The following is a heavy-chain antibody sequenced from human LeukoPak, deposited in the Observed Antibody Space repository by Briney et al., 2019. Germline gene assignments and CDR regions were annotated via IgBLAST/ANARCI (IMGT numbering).Heavy chain of an antibody. J-gene: IGHJ4*01. D-gene: IGHD3-3*01. CDR3: AREAILDY. V-gene: IGHV3-9*01. Sequence: GRSLRLSCAASGFTFDDYAMHWVRQAPGKGLEWVSGISWNSGSIGYADSVKGRFTISRDNAKNSLYLQMNSLRAEDTALYYCAREAILDYWGQEPWSPSPQ. CDR2: ISWNSGSI. CDR1: GFTFDDYA.